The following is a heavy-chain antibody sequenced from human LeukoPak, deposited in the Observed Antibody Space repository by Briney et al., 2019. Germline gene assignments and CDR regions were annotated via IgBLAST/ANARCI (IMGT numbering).Heavy chain of an antibody. J-gene: IGHJ4*02. Sequence: GGSLRLSCAVAGFTFSNAWMTWVRQAPGKGLEWVGRIKSKSDGETTDYAVPVKGRFTISRDDSKNTLYLQMNSLKTEDTAVNYCAADESGGWSDWGQGTLVTVSS. V-gene: IGHV3-15*01. CDR1: GFTFSNAW. D-gene: IGHD6-19*01. CDR3: AADESGGWSD. CDR2: IKSKSDGETT.